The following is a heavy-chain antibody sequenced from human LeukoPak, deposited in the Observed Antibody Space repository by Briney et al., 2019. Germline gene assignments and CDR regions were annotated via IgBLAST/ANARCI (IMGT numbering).Heavy chain of an antibody. CDR2: LNSDGSST. CDR1: GFTFSSYW. Sequence: GGSLRLSCAASGFTFSSYWMHWVRQAPGKGLVWVSCLNSDGSSTRYADSVRGRFTISRDNAKNTLYLQMNSLRAEDTAVYYRAKSRGSSWTYDAFDIWGQGTMVTVSS. J-gene: IGHJ3*02. CDR3: AKSRGSSWTYDAFDI. D-gene: IGHD6-13*01. V-gene: IGHV3-74*01.